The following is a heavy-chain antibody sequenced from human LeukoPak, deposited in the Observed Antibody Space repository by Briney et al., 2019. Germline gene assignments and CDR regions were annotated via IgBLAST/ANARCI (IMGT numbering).Heavy chain of an antibody. Sequence: SETLSLTCAVYGGSLSGYYWSWIRQPPGKGLEWIGEINHSGSTNYNPSLKSRVTISVDTSKNQFSLKLSSVTAADTAVYYCAREHHYYGSGYYYYYYYYMDVWGKGTTVTVSS. J-gene: IGHJ6*03. V-gene: IGHV4-34*01. D-gene: IGHD3-10*01. CDR1: GGSLSGYY. CDR3: AREHHYYGSGYYYYYYYYMDV. CDR2: INHSGST.